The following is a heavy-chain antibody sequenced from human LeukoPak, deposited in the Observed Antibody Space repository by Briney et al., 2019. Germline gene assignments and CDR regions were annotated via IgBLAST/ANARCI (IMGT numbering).Heavy chain of an antibody. Sequence: GGSLRLSCVASGFTFRGSAMTWVRQAPGKGLEWVSLIASSGRNTYYTDSVRGRFTISRDNSKKTLSLQMNSLRVEDTAIYYCAKDIQLSAWGLGTMVTVSS. CDR2: IASSGRNT. CDR1: GFTFRGSA. D-gene: IGHD5-24*01. J-gene: IGHJ3*01. CDR3: AKDIQLSA. V-gene: IGHV3-23*01.